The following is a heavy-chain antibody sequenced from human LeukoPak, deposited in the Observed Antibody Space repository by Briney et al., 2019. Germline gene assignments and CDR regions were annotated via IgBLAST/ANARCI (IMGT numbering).Heavy chain of an antibody. CDR3: ARDLHYYVAMDV. CDR1: GFTFSAYA. CDR2: IGSDNKT. D-gene: IGHD3-10*02. Sequence: RQAMRLSCEASGFTFSAYAMTWVRQVPGTGMEWVSSIGSDNKTHYSESVKGRFAISRDNSSMLFLQLNSLRAEDTALYYCARDLHYYVAMDVWGQGTTVTVSS. V-gene: IGHV3-23*01. J-gene: IGHJ6*02.